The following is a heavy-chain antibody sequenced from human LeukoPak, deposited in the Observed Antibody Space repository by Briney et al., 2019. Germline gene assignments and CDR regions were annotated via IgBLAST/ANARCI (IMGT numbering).Heavy chain of an antibody. CDR2: ISGSGGST. J-gene: IGHJ4*02. V-gene: IGHV3-23*01. Sequence: GGSLRLSCAASGFTFSSYAMSWVRQAPGKGLEWVSAISGSGGSTYYADSVKGRFTISRDNSKNTLYLQMNSLRAEDTAVYYCAKASLYYCSGGSCYFSDYWGQGTLVTVSS. CDR3: AKASLYYCSGGSCYFSDY. CDR1: GFTFSSYA. D-gene: IGHD2-15*01.